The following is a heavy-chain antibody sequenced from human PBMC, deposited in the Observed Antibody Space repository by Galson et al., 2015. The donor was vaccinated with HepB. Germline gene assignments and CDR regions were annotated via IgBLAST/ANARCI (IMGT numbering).Heavy chain of an antibody. CDR2: ISYDGSNK. Sequence: SLRLSCAASGFTFSSYAMHWVRQAPGKGLEWVAVISYDGSNKYYADSVKGRFTISRDNSKNTLYLQMNSLRAEDTAVYYCARDGPSVSFDIWGQGTIVTVSS. CDR3: ARDGPSVSFDI. CDR1: GFTFSSYA. V-gene: IGHV3-30-3*01. J-gene: IGHJ3*02.